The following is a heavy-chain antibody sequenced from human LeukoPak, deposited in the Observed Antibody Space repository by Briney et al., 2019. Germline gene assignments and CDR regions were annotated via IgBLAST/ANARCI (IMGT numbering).Heavy chain of an antibody. D-gene: IGHD5-24*01. CDR1: GFTFSSYA. CDR3: ARVAGDGWFDP. Sequence: GGSLRLSCAASGFTFSSYAMHWVRQAAGKGLEYVSAIDNNGGNTYYANSVRGRFTISRDNSKNTLYLQMGSLRVEDMAVYYCARVAGDGWFDPWGQGTLVTVSS. CDR2: IDNNGGNT. V-gene: IGHV3-64*01. J-gene: IGHJ5*02.